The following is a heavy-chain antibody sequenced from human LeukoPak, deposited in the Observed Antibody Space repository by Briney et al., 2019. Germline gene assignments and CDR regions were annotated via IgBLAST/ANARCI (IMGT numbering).Heavy chain of an antibody. D-gene: IGHD3-3*02. J-gene: IGHJ3*02. CDR1: GFTFSNAW. CDR2: IKSKTDGGTT. Sequence: GGSLGLSCAASGFTFSNAWMSWVRQAPGKGLEWVGRIKSKTDGGTTDYAAPVKGRFTISRDDSKNTLYLQMNSLKTEDTAVYYRTGLISLSAFDIWGQGTMVTVSS. CDR3: TGLISLSAFDI. V-gene: IGHV3-15*01.